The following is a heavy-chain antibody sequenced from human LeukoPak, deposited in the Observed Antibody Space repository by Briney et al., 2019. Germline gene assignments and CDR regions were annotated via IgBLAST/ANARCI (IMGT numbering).Heavy chain of an antibody. CDR2: IIPILGIA. CDR3: ARGIGYSYSYGMDV. D-gene: IGHD5-18*01. J-gene: IGHJ6*02. Sequence: SVKVSCKASGGTFSSYAISWVRQAPGQGLEWMGRIIPILGIANYAQKFQGRVTITADKSTSTAYMELSSLRSEDTAVYYCARGIGYSYSYGMDVWGQGTTVTVS. CDR1: GGTFSSYA. V-gene: IGHV1-69*04.